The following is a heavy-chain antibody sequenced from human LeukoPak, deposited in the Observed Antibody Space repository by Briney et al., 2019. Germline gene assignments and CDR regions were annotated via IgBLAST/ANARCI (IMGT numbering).Heavy chain of an antibody. J-gene: IGHJ6*03. Sequence: ASVKVSCKASGYTFTSYGISWVRQAPGQGLEWMGWISAYNGNTNYAQKLQGRVTTTTDTSTSTAYMELRSLRSDDTAVYYCARGACSSTSCHVSYYYYMDVWGKGTTVTVSS. CDR2: ISAYNGNT. CDR3: ARGACSSTSCHVSYYYYMDV. CDR1: GYTFTSYG. D-gene: IGHD2-2*01. V-gene: IGHV1-18*01.